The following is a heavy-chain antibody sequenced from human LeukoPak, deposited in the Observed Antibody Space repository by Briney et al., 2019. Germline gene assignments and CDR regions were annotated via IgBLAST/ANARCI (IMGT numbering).Heavy chain of an antibody. J-gene: IGHJ5*02. CDR2: IIPILGMG. CDR3: ANARGGCSTTSCVGDWFDP. V-gene: IGHV1-69*04. Sequence: SVKVSCKASGGTFSSCGINWVRQAPGQGLEWMGRIIPILGMGNYAQKFQGRVTFTADKSTSTAYMELSSLRSEDTAVYYCANARGGCSTTSCVGDWFDPWGQGTLVTVSS. CDR1: GGTFSSCG. D-gene: IGHD2-2*01.